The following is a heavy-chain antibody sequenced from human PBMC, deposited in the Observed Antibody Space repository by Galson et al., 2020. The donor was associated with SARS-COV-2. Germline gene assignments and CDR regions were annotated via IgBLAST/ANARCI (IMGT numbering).Heavy chain of an antibody. CDR1: GFIFSVYA. Sequence: GGSMRLSCGGSGFIFSVYAMNWFRQAPGKGLEWVATIDSTGGFIYYQDSVQGRFTISRDNSKDTVFLQMNSLRAEDTAVYHCAKTLVGNGGYMDVWGKGTTVTVSS. J-gene: IGHJ6*03. V-gene: IGHV3-23*01. CDR3: AKTLVGNGGYMDV. D-gene: IGHD2-2*01. CDR2: IDSTGGFI.